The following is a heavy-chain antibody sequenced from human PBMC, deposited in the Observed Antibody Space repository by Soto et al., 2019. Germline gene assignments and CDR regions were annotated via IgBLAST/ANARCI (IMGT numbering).Heavy chain of an antibody. V-gene: IGHV1-18*01. CDR3: ARGFRVAATRWWFDP. Sequence: QVQLVQSGAEVKKPGASVKVSCKASGYTFTSYDISWVRQAPGQGLEWMGWISTYNGNTNYAQKLQGRVTMTTDTSTCTAYMELRSLRSDDTAVYYCARGFRVAATRWWFDPWGQGTLVTVSS. D-gene: IGHD2-15*01. J-gene: IGHJ5*02. CDR1: GYTFTSYD. CDR2: ISTYNGNT.